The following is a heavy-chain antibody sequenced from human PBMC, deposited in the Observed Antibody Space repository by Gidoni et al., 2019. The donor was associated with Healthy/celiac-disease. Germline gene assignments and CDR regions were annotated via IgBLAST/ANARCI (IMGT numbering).Heavy chain of an antibody. V-gene: IGHV3-9*01. J-gene: IGHJ4*02. CDR3: AKDTGYYYDSSGYFDY. CDR1: GFPFDDYA. Sequence: EVQLVESGGGLVQPGRSLRLSCDASGFPFDDYAMHWVRQAPGTGLEWVSGISWNSGSIGYADSVKGRFTISRDNAKNSLYLQMNSLRAEDTALYYCAKDTGYYYDSSGYFDYWGQGTLVTVSS. D-gene: IGHD3-22*01. CDR2: ISWNSGSI.